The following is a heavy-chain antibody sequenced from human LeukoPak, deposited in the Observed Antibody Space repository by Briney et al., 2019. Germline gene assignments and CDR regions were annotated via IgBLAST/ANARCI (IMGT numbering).Heavy chain of an antibody. CDR2: IYYSGST. D-gene: IGHD5-18*01. J-gene: IGHJ3*02. V-gene: IGHV4-59*01. CDR1: GGSISSYY. Sequence: SETLSLTCTVSGGSISSYYWSWIRQPPGKGLEWIGYIYYSGSTNYNPSLKSRVTISVDTSKNQFSLKLSSVTAADTAVYYCARDYSYGLRDAFDIWGQGTMVTVSS. CDR3: ARDYSYGLRDAFDI.